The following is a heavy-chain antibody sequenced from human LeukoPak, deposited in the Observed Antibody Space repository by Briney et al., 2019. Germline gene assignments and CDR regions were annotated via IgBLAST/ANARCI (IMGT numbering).Heavy chain of an antibody. J-gene: IGHJ5*02. V-gene: IGHV3-21*01. CDR1: GFTFSIYS. D-gene: IGHD3-3*01. CDR2: ISSSSSYI. CDR3: AREDLDYDFWSGSISFDP. Sequence: GGSLRLSCAASGFTFSIYSMNWVRQAPGKGLEWVSSISSSSSYIYYADSVKGRFTISRDNAKNSLYLQMNSLRAEDTAVYYCAREDLDYDFWSGSISFDPWGQGTLVTVSS.